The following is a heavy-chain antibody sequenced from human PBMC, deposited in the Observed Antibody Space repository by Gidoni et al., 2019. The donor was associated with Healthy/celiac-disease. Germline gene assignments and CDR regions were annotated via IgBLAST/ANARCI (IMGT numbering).Heavy chain of an antibody. CDR2: ISGSGGST. CDR1: GFTFSSYA. D-gene: IGHD3-22*01. V-gene: IGHV3-23*01. Sequence: EVQLLESGGGLVQPGGSLRLSCAASGFTFSSYAMSWVRQAPGKGLEWVSAISGSGGSTYYADSVKCRFTISRDNSKNTLYLQMNSLRAEDTAVYYCVGDSSGYYLIDFDYWGQGTLVTVSS. J-gene: IGHJ4*02. CDR3: VGDSSGYYLIDFDY.